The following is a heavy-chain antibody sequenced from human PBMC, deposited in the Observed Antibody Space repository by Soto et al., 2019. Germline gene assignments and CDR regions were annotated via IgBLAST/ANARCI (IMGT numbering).Heavy chain of an antibody. Sequence: GGPLRLSCAASGFIFTNYAMNWVRQAPGKGLEWVSVIGGRGNSAYYADSVQGRFTISRDNSKNTLSLQMSSLTADDTAIYYCVREGRGSFDFWGRGTMVTVSS. CDR1: GFIFTNYA. V-gene: IGHV3-23*01. CDR2: IGGRGNSA. CDR3: VREGRGSFDF. J-gene: IGHJ3*01. D-gene: IGHD5-12*01.